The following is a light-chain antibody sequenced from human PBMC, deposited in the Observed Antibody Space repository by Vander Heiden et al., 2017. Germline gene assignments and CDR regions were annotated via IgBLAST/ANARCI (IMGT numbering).Light chain of an antibody. CDR3: QVWESGSDHPV. CDR1: NIGSRS. CDR2: DDS. V-gene: IGLV3-21*02. Sequence: SYVLTQPPSVSVAPGQTARVTCGGNNIGSRSVHWYQQKPGQAPGLVVYDDSDRPSGIPERFSGSNSGNTATLTISRVEVGDEADFYCQVWESGSDHPVFGTGTKVTVL. J-gene: IGLJ1*01.